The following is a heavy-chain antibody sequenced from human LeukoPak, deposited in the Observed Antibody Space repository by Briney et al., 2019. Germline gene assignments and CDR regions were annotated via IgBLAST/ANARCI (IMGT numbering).Heavy chain of an antibody. J-gene: IGHJ6*02. D-gene: IGHD7-27*01. CDR3: ARMGTPKNHYGMDV. CDR2: IYYSGST. CDR1: GGSISSYY. Sequence: SETLSLTCTVSGGSISSYYWSWIRQPPGKGLEWTGYIYYSGSTNYNPSLKSRVTISVDTSKNQFSLKLSSVTAADTAVYYCARMGTPKNHYGMDVWGQGTTVTVSS. V-gene: IGHV4-59*01.